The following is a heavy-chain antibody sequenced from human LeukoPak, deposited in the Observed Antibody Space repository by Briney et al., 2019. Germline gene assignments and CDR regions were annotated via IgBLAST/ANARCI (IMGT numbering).Heavy chain of an antibody. CDR3: ARSARGHCSGGTCYADDFDI. V-gene: IGHV3-30*02. CDR1: GFTFSGFG. D-gene: IGHD2-15*01. J-gene: IGHJ3*02. CDR2: IRHDGSSR. Sequence: GGTLRLSCAASGFTFSGFGMHWVRQAPGKGLEWVSFIRHDGSSRYYADSVKGRFIISRDNSKNTLYLQMNSLRGGDTAIYYCARSARGHCSGGTCYADDFDIWGQGTMVTVSS.